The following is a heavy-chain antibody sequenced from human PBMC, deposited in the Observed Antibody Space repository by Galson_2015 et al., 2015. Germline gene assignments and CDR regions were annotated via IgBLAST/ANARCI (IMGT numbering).Heavy chain of an antibody. D-gene: IGHD1-20*01. J-gene: IGHJ3*02. CDR1: GYSFPNNW. CDR3: ARLTGRDEAFDI. V-gene: IGHV5-51*01. CDR2: IYPGDSDT. Sequence: QSGAEVKKPGESLKISFKGSGYSFPNNWIGWVRQMPGKGLEWMGIIYPGDSDTRYSPSFQGQVTISVDKSISTSYLQLSSLKASDTAMYYCARLTGRDEAFDIWGQGTVVSVSS.